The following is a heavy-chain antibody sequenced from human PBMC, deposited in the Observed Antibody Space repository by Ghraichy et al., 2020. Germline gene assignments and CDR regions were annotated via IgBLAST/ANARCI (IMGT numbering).Heavy chain of an antibody. J-gene: IGHJ4*02. CDR3: AREWSGYSKYYFDY. CDR1: GGSISSYY. D-gene: IGHD3-3*01. V-gene: IGHV4-4*07. Sequence: SETLSLTCTVSGGSISSYYWSWIRQPAGKGLEWIGRIYTSGSTNYNPSLKSRVTMSVDTSKNQFSLKLSSVTAADTAVYYCAREWSGYSKYYFDYWGQGTLVTVSS. CDR2: IYTSGST.